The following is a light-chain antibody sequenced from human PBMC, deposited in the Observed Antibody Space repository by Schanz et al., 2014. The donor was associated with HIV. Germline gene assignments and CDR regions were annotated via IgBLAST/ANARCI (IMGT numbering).Light chain of an antibody. Sequence: QSVLTQPPSASATPGQRVTISCSGGGSNIGNNYVNWYQQLPGTAPKVLIYSNTERPSGVPDRFSASKSGTSASLAISGLQSEDEADYHCAAWDDSLNVRWVFGGGTKLTVL. V-gene: IGLV1-44*01. J-gene: IGLJ3*02. CDR3: AAWDDSLNVRWV. CDR1: GSNIGNNY. CDR2: SNT.